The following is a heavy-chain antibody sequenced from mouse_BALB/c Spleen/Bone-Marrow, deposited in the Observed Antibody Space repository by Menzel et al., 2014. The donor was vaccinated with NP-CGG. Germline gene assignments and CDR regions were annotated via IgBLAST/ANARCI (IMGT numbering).Heavy chain of an antibody. J-gene: IGHJ2*01. V-gene: IGHV1-14*01. Sequence: VQLKQSGPELVKPGASVKMSCKASGYTFTSYVLHWVKQTPGQGLEWIGYIYPYNDVTKYNEKFKAKATLTSDKSSSTAYTELSSLTSEDSAVYYCAREGMSTGDYWGQGTTLTVSS. CDR2: IYPYNDVT. CDR1: GYTFTSYV. D-gene: IGHD2-4*01. CDR3: AREGMSTGDY.